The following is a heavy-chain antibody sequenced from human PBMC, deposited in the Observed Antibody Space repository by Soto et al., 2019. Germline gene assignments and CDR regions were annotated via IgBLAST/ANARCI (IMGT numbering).Heavy chain of an antibody. CDR3: ARVGGYCSSTSCYPGVFDI. J-gene: IGHJ3*02. Sequence: PGGSLRLSCAASGFTFSSYAMHWVRQAPGKGLEYVSAISSNGGSTYYANSVKGRFTISRDNSKNTLYLQMGSLRAEDMAVYYCARVGGYCSSTSCYPGVFDIWGQGTMVTVSS. V-gene: IGHV3-64*01. CDR1: GFTFSSYA. D-gene: IGHD2-2*01. CDR2: ISSNGGST.